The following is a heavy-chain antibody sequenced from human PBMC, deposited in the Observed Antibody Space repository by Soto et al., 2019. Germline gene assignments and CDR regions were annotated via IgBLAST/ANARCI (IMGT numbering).Heavy chain of an antibody. Sequence: QVQLQESGPGLVKPSETLSLTCTVPGGSVSIGTYYWSWIRQSPGRRLEWIGCIHYSGDTNYNPSLKRXXTXSXXTSKNQFSLKLTSVNAADTAVYYCTRGADAYKTGYWGQGTLVTVSS. D-gene: IGHD3-9*01. CDR3: TRGADAYKTGY. CDR1: GGSVSIGTYY. J-gene: IGHJ4*02. CDR2: IHYSGDT. V-gene: IGHV4-61*01.